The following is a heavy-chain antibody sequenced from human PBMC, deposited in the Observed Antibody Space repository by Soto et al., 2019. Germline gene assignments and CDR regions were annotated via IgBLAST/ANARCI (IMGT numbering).Heavy chain of an antibody. D-gene: IGHD2-15*01. V-gene: IGHV6-1*01. J-gene: IGHJ4*02. Sequence: SQTLSLTCAISGDSVSSNSAAWNWIRQSPSRGLEWLGRTYYRSDWYNDYSVSVKGRLTINPDTSKNKFSLQMNSVTPEKTTVFFFARADCSGGTCYSDGYFDYWGQGTPVTVSS. CDR3: ARADCSGGTCYSDGYFDY. CDR1: GDSVSSNSAA. CDR2: TYYRSDWYN.